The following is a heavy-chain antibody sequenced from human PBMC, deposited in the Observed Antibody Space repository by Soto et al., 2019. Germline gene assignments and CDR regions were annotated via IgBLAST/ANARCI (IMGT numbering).Heavy chain of an antibody. CDR3: AREGDDRHFCFDS. V-gene: IGHV4-4*07. J-gene: IGHJ4*02. CDR1: GRSMISYY. D-gene: IGHD3-3*02. CDR2: IYTGGNT. Sequence: SETLSLTCNVSGRSMISYYWSWIRQPAGKGLEWIGRIYTGGNTNYNPSLKSRVTMSVDTSKSQFSLSLTSVTAADTAVYYCAREGDDRHFCFDSWGQGPLVTVSS.